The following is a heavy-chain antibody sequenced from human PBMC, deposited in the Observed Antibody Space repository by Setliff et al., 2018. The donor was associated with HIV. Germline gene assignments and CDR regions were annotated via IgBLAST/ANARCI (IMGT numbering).Heavy chain of an antibody. CDR3: ARDQNYGSGSYYTNNAFDI. CDR1: GGTFSSYA. J-gene: IGHJ3*02. V-gene: IGHV1-3*01. CDR2: INAGNGNT. D-gene: IGHD3-10*01. Sequence: ASVKVSCKASGGTFSSYAIHWVRQAPGQRLEWMGWINAGNGNTRYSQKFQGRVTVARDTSASTAYVELSSLRSEDTAVYYCARDQNYGSGSYYTNNAFDIWGQGTMVTVSS.